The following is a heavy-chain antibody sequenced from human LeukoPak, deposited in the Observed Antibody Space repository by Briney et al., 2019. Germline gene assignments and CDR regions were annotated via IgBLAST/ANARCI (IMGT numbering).Heavy chain of an antibody. D-gene: IGHD5-12*01. CDR3: ARVRGKHPGGYEFDY. V-gene: IGHV1-18*01. CDR2: ISAYNGNT. J-gene: IGHJ4*02. Sequence: ASVNVSCKASGYTFTSYGISWVRQAPGQGLEWMGWISAYNGNTNYAQKLQGRVTMTTDTSTSTAYMELRSLRSDDTAVYYCARVRGKHPGGYEFDYWGQGTLVTVSS. CDR1: GYTFTSYG.